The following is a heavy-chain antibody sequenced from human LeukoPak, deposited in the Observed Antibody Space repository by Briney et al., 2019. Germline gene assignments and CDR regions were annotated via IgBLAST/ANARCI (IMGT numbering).Heavy chain of an antibody. CDR1: GGSFSVYY. J-gene: IGHJ4*02. CDR3: ARDGTYGSGSSRTIPFDY. V-gene: IGHV4-34*01. Sequence: PSETLSLTCAVYGGSFSVYYWSWIRQPPGKGLELIGEINHSGSTNYNPSLKSRVTISVDTSKNQFSLKLSSVTAADTAVYYCARDGTYGSGSSRTIPFDYWGQGTLVTVSS. D-gene: IGHD3-10*01. CDR2: INHSGST.